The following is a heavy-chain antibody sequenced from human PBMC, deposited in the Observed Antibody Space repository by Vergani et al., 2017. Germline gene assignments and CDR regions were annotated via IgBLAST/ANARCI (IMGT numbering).Heavy chain of an antibody. CDR2: IYNNGST. V-gene: IGHV4-59*01. J-gene: IGHJ4*02. CDR3: GRGGSGCYTPIY. CDR1: GGSISSYY. Sequence: QVQLQESGPGLVKPSETLSLTCTVSGGSISSYYWSWIRQSPGKGLEWIGYIYNNGSTNSNPSLKSRVTISVDTSKNQFSLKLSSVTAADTAVYYCGRGGSGCYTPIYWGQGTLVTVSS. D-gene: IGHD3-10*01.